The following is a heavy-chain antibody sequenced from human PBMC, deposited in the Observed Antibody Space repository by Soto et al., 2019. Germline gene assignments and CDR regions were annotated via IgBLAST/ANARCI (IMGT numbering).Heavy chain of an antibody. CDR2: ISYEGSNK. V-gene: IGHV3-30*18. J-gene: IGHJ6*02. Sequence: QVQLVESGGGVVQPGRSLRLSCAASGFTFSSYGMHWVRQAPGKGLEWVAVISYEGSNKYYADSVKGRFTISRDNSKNTLYLQMNSLRAEDTAAYYCAKDRGQWLVSYYYGMDVWGQGTTVTVSS. CDR3: AKDRGQWLVSYYYGMDV. D-gene: IGHD6-19*01. CDR1: GFTFSSYG.